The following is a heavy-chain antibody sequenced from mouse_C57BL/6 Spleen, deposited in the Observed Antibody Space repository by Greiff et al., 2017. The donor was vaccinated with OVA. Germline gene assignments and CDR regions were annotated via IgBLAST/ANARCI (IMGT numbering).Heavy chain of an antibody. CDR1: GYTFTSYW. J-gene: IGHJ3*01. CDR3: AIYYDYDGAWFAY. Sequence: VQLQQPGAELVKPGASVKVSCKASGYTFTSYWMHWVKQRPGQGLEWIGRIHPSASDTNYNQKFKGKATLTVDKSSSTAYMQLSSLTSEDSAVYYCAIYYDYDGAWFAYWGQGTLVTVSA. CDR2: IHPSASDT. V-gene: IGHV1-74*01. D-gene: IGHD2-4*01.